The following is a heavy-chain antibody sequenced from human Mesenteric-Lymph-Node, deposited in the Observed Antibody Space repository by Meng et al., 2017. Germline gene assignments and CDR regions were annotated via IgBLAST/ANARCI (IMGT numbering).Heavy chain of an antibody. CDR1: GDSVSGNGVA. D-gene: IGHD6-13*01. V-gene: IGHV6-1*01. J-gene: IGHJ4*02. CDR2: TYYRSKWYN. CDR3: ARAADSSLDY. Sequence: QGQRRESGPEPVTPSKTLPVTCAIAGDSVSGNGVAWNWIRQSPSRGLEWLGRTYYRSKWYNEYAVSVKSRIGINADTAKNQFSLQLNSVTPEDTAVYYCARAADSSLDYWGQGTLVTVSS.